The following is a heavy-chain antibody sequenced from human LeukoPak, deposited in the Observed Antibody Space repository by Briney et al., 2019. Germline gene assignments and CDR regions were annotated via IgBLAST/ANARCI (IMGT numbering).Heavy chain of an antibody. Sequence: GGSLRLSCAASGFTFSTYWMHWVRQAPGKGLVWVSRINSDGSSTSYADSVKGRFTISRDNAMNTLYLQINSLRAEDTAVYYCAMVRGYYYHGLDVWGQGTTVTVSS. D-gene: IGHD3-10*01. CDR2: INSDGSST. J-gene: IGHJ6*02. CDR1: GFTFSTYW. CDR3: AMVRGYYYHGLDV. V-gene: IGHV3-74*01.